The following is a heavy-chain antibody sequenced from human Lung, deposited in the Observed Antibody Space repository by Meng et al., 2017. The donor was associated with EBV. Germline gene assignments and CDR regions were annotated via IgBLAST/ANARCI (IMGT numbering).Heavy chain of an antibody. Sequence: QSQQCGAGLLQPSEPLPLPCAFYGGSFSGYYWSWIRQPPGRGLEWIGSVHYSGSTYYSPSLKSRITVSVDTSKNQFSLRLTSVTAADTAVYYCARPFPSIVSPRLDPFGDWGQGTLVTVSS. CDR1: GGSFSGYY. D-gene: IGHD5/OR15-5a*01. CDR3: ARPFPSIVSPRLDPFGD. J-gene: IGHJ4*02. CDR2: VHYSGST. V-gene: IGHV4-34*01.